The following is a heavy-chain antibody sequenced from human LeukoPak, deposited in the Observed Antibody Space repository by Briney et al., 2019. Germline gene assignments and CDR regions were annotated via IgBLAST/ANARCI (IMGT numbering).Heavy chain of an antibody. Sequence: PGGSLRLSCAASGFTFSNFAIHWVRQAPGKGLEWVAVILYDGRNKYHGDSVEGRFTISRDNSKNTVYLEMNSLRAEDTAVYYCAKDLMKTGYCSGASCYGRTDWGQGTLVTVSS. CDR2: ILYDGRNK. CDR1: GFTFSNFA. D-gene: IGHD2-15*01. CDR3: AKDLMKTGYCSGASCYGRTD. V-gene: IGHV3-30*18. J-gene: IGHJ4*02.